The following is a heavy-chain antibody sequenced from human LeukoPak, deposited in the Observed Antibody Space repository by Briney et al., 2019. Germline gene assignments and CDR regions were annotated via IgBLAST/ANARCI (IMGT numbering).Heavy chain of an antibody. CDR2: ISGSGGST. V-gene: IGHV3-23*01. D-gene: IGHD5-18*01. J-gene: IGHJ4*02. Sequence: GGSLRLSCAASGFTFSSYAMSWVRQARGKWLEWVSAISGSGGSTYYADSVKGRFTISRDNSKNTLYLQMNSLRAEDTAVYYCAKGIQLWLLDYWGQGTLVTVSS. CDR1: GFTFSSYA. CDR3: AKGIQLWLLDY.